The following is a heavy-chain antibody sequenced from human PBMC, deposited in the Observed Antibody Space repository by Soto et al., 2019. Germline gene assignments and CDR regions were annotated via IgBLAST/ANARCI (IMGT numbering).Heavy chain of an antibody. CDR3: ARHHDYWSGPGCFDY. CDR2: IYYSGST. J-gene: IGHJ4*02. CDR1: VGSISSSSYY. D-gene: IGHD3-3*01. Sequence: PSETLSLTCTVSVGSISSSSYYWGWIRQPPGKGLEWIGSIYYSGSTYYNPSLKSRVTISVDTSKIQFSLKLSSVTAADTVLYYCARHHDYWSGPGCFDYWGQGTLVTVS. V-gene: IGHV4-39*01.